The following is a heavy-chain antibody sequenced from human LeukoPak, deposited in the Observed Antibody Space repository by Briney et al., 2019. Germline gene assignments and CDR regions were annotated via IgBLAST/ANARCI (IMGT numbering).Heavy chain of an antibody. V-gene: IGHV3-23*01. CDR3: AKDDSPGKEWLEVIDY. CDR2: ISGSGGST. J-gene: IGHJ4*02. D-gene: IGHD3-3*01. CDR1: GFTFSSYA. Sequence: GGSLRLSCAASGFTFSSYAMYWVRRAPGKGLEWVSGISGSGGSTYFADSVKGRFTISRDNSKNTLYLQMNSLRAEDTAVYYCAKDDSPGKEWLEVIDYWGQGTLVTVSS.